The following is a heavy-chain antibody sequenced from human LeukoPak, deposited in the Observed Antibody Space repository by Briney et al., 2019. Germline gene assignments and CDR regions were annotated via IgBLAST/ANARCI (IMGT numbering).Heavy chain of an antibody. J-gene: IGHJ5*02. V-gene: IGHV1-2*06. Sequence: SSVPVSCKASGYTFTGYYMHGVRQAPGQGREWMGRVNPNKWVSNYAQKLQGRVTMTRDRAISAFNMEVSSLRSDDTAVYFCAREVGYSSSYYGRFDPWGQGTLVTVSS. CDR1: GYTFTGYY. CDR3: AREVGYSSSYYGRFDP. D-gene: IGHD1-26*01. CDR2: VNPNKWVS.